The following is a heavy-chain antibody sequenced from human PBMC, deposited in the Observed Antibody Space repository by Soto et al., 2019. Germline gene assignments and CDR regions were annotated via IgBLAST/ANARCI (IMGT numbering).Heavy chain of an antibody. J-gene: IGHJ4*02. D-gene: IGHD3-22*01. V-gene: IGHV3-11*01. CDR2: ISGSGFSI. Sequence: QLQLVESGGDLVRPGGSLRLSCAASGFTFSDYYMTWIRQAPGKGLEWVSFISGSGFSIYYADSVKGRFTISRDNAKKSLRLQMNSLRAEDTAVYFCARVVDSGYYPDYWGQGTLVTVSS. CDR3: ARVVDSGYYPDY. CDR1: GFTFSDYY.